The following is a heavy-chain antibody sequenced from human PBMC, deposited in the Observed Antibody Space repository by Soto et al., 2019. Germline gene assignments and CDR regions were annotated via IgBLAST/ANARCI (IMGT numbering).Heavy chain of an antibody. Sequence: QVQLVQSGAEVKKPGSSVKVSCKASGGTFSTYAVNWVRQAPGQGLEWMGGIIPIFGTPNYAQKFRGRVTITADESTATAYMEISSLTSEDTAVYFCARDREQLGVSVNYGLDVWGQGTTVTVSS. J-gene: IGHJ6*02. V-gene: IGHV1-69*01. CDR2: IIPIFGTP. CDR3: ARDREQLGVSVNYGLDV. CDR1: GGTFSTYA. D-gene: IGHD6-6*01.